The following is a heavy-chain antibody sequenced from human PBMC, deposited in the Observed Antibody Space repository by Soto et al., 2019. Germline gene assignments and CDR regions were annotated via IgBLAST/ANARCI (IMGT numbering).Heavy chain of an antibody. CDR1: GYTFTSYG. D-gene: IGHD2-2*01. V-gene: IGHV1-18*01. Sequence: ASVKVSCKASGYTFTSYGISWVRQAPGQGLEWMGWISAYNGNTNYAQKLQGRVTMTTDTSTSTAYMELRSLRSDDTAVYYCARDQDIVLAPAATWTRVNCFDPWGQGTLVTVSS. CDR2: ISAYNGNT. CDR3: ARDQDIVLAPAATWTRVNCFDP. J-gene: IGHJ5*02.